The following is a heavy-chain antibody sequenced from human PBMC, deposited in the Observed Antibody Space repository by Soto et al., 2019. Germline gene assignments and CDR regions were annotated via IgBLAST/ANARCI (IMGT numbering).Heavy chain of an antibody. CDR3: AEGPSSSSRDRAGGIQYGKGR. Sequence: QVQLVESGGGLVKPGGSLRLSCAASGFTFSDYYMSWIRQAPGKGLEWVSYISSSGSTIYYADSVKGRFTISRDNAQNPMDPQKKRLRAEETGVDYWAEGPSSSSRDRAGGIQYGKGRWGPGDTVPLSS. V-gene: IGHV3-11*01. D-gene: IGHD6-13*01. J-gene: IGHJ6*02. CDR2: ISSSGSTI. CDR1: GFTFSDYY.